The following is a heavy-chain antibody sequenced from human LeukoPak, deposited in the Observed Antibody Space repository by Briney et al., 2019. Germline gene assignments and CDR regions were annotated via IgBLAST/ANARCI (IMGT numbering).Heavy chain of an antibody. CDR2: IYPSDSDT. J-gene: IGHJ4*02. Sequence: GESLKISCQASGYTFSTSWIGWVRQMPGEGLEWMGIIYPSDSDTRYSPSFQGQVTISADKSINTAYLQWSSLKASDTAMYYCARVGYSGYESDSWGQGTLVTVSS. CDR1: GYTFSTSW. CDR3: ARVGYSGYESDS. D-gene: IGHD5-12*01. V-gene: IGHV5-51*01.